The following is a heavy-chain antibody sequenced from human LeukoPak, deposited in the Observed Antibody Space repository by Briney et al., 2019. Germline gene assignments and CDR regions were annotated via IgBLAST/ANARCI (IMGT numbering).Heavy chain of an antibody. J-gene: IGHJ6*02. CDR1: GGSFSGYY. Sequence: SETLSLTCAVYGGSFSGYYWSWIRQPPGKGLEWIGEINHSGSTNYNPSLKSRVTISVDTSKNQFSLKLSSVTAADTAVYYCARALSIAACRYYGMDVWGQGTTVTVSS. V-gene: IGHV4-34*01. CDR3: ARALSIAACRYYGMDV. D-gene: IGHD6-6*01. CDR2: INHSGST.